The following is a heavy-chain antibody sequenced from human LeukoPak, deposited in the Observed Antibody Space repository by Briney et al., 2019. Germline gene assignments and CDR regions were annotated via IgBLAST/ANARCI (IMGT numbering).Heavy chain of an antibody. Sequence: GSLRLSCAASGFTVSSNYMSWVRQAPGKGLEWVSVIYSGGTTYYADSVKGRFSISRDNSKNTLYLQMNSLRAEDTAVYYCARGGYYESYAFDIWGQGTMVTVSS. CDR3: ARGGYYESYAFDI. CDR2: IYSGGTT. V-gene: IGHV3-53*01. CDR1: GFTVSSNY. D-gene: IGHD3-22*01. J-gene: IGHJ3*02.